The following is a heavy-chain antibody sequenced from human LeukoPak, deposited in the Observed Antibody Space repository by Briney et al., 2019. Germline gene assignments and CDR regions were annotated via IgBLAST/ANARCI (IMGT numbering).Heavy chain of an antibody. CDR3: ARDRGPSIAARYPRQFDP. J-gene: IGHJ5*02. CDR1: GGSISSYY. D-gene: IGHD6-6*01. CDR2: IYYSGST. Sequence: AETLSLTCTVPGGSISSYYWSWIRQPPGKGLEWIGYIYYSGSTNYNPSLKSRVTISVDTSKNQFSLKLSSVTAADTAVYYCARDRGPSIAARYPRQFDPWGQGTLVTVSS. V-gene: IGHV4-59*01.